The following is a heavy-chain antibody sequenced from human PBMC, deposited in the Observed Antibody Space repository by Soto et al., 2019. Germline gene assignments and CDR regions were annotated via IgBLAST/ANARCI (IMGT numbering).Heavy chain of an antibody. V-gene: IGHV4-31*03. Sequence: PSETLSLTCTVSGGSISSGGYYWSWIRQHPGKGLEWIGYIYYSGSTYYNPSLKSRVTISVDTSKNQFSLKLSSVTAADTAVYYCARIAVAGTYFDYWGQGTLVTVSS. D-gene: IGHD6-19*01. CDR3: ARIAVAGTYFDY. CDR2: IYYSGST. CDR1: GGSISSGGYY. J-gene: IGHJ4*02.